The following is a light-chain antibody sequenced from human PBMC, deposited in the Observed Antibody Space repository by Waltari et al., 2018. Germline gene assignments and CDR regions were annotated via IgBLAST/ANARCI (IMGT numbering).Light chain of an antibody. Sequence: DIVMTQTQLSLSVTPGQSASISCKSSQSLLHSDGKTYLYWYLQKPGQPPRLLMYEISNRFSGVPDRFSGSGSGTDFTLRISGLQPEDFATYYCQHLNSYPLNFGGGTKVEIK. CDR2: EIS. J-gene: IGKJ4*01. CDR3: QHLNSYPLN. V-gene: IGKV2D-29*01. CDR1: QSLLHSDGKTY.